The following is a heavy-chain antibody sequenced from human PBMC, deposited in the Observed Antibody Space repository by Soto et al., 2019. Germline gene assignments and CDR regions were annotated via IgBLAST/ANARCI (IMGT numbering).Heavy chain of an antibody. CDR1: GFTFSSYA. Sequence: GGSLRLSCAASGFTFSSYAMHWVRQAPGKGLEWVAVISYDGSNKYYADSVKGRFTLSRDNSKNTPYLQMNSLRAEDTAVYYCARDHYDLGAGVYWGQGTLVNVSS. V-gene: IGHV3-30-3*01. J-gene: IGHJ4*02. CDR3: ARDHYDLGAGVY. CDR2: ISYDGSNK. D-gene: IGHD3-3*01.